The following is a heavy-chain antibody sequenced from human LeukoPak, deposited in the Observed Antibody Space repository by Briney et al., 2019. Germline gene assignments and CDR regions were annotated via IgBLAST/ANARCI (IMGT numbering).Heavy chain of an antibody. CDR1: GFTFDDYA. J-gene: IGHJ4*02. V-gene: IGHV3-9*01. Sequence: HPGGSLRLSCAASGFTFDDYAMHWVRQAPGKGLEWVSGISWNSGSIGYADSVKGRFTISRDNAKNSLYLQMNSLRAEDTALYYCAKDPPDTTSWGQGTLVTVSS. D-gene: IGHD2/OR15-2a*01. CDR3: AKDPPDTTS. CDR2: ISWNSGSI.